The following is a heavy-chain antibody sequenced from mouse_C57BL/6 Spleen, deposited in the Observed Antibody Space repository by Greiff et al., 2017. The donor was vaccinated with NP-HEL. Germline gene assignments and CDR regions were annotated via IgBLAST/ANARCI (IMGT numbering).Heavy chain of an antibody. D-gene: IGHD1-1*01. V-gene: IGHV1-54*01. J-gene: IGHJ1*03. CDR1: GYAFTNYL. CDR2: INPGSGGT. CDR3: ARPTVVARYFDV. Sequence: QVQLQQSGAELVRPGTSVKVSCKASGYAFTNYLIEWVKQRPGQGLEWIGVINPGSGGTNYNEKFKGKATLTADKSSSTAYMQLSSLTSEDSAVYFCARPTVVARYFDVWGTGTTVTVSS.